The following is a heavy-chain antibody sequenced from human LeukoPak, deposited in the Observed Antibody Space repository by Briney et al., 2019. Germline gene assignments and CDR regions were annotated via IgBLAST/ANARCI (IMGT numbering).Heavy chain of an antibody. CDR2: IYYSGST. J-gene: IGHJ6*02. CDR3: ARDKGYGSGNYYYHGMDV. Sequence: SETLSLTCTVSGGSISSHYWSWIRQPPGKGLECIGNIYYSGSTRYNSSLKSRVTISVDKSKNQFSLKLRSVTAADTAVYYCARDKGYGSGNYYYHGMDVWGQGTTVTVSS. V-gene: IGHV4-59*11. D-gene: IGHD3-10*01. CDR1: GGSISSHY.